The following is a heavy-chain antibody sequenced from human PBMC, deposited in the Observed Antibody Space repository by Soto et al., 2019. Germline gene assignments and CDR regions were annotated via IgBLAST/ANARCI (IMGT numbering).Heavy chain of an antibody. CDR1: GFTFSGSA. Sequence: PGGSLRLSCAASGFTFSGSAMHWVRQASGKGLEWVGRIRSKANSYATAYAASVKGRFPISRDDSKNTAYLQMNSLKTDDTAVYYCTRHDSNYDFWSGSPPRYGMDVWGQGTTVTVSS. CDR3: TRHDSNYDFWSGSPPRYGMDV. V-gene: IGHV3-73*01. CDR2: IRSKANSYAT. J-gene: IGHJ6*02. D-gene: IGHD3-3*01.